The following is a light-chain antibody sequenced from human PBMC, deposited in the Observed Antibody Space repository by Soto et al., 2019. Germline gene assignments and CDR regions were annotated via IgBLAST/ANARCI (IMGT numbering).Light chain of an antibody. V-gene: IGLV2-23*02. CDR1: TSEIGSYNL. J-gene: IGLJ1*01. Sequence: TPPAPLSGAPWQSVTLSLTGNTSEIGSYNLVSWYQQHPGKAPKLMIYEVSKRPSGVSNRFSGSKSGNTASLTISGLQAEDEADYYCCSYAGSSTPHYVFGTGTKVTVL. CDR3: CSYAGSSTPHYV. CDR2: EVS.